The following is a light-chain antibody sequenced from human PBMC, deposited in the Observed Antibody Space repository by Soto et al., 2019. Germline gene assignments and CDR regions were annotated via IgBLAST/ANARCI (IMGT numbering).Light chain of an antibody. Sequence: VLFAQSPATLSLSAGERATLSCRASQSVSSNYFAWYQPKPGQAPRLLIYGASSRATGIPDRFSGSGSRTDCTLTISRLEPEDVAVDYCQQYGSSPRAFGQGTKVDIK. V-gene: IGKV3-20*01. J-gene: IGKJ1*01. CDR2: GAS. CDR3: QQYGSSPRA. CDR1: QSVSSNY.